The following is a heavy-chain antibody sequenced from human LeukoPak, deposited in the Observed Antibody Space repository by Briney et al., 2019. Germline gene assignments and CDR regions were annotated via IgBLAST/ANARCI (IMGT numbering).Heavy chain of an antibody. Sequence: GGSLRLSCAAPGFTFSSYAMSWVRQAPGKGLEWVSAISGSGGSTYYADSVKGRFTISRDNSKNTLYLQMNSLRAEDTAVYYCAKDDRYYYDSSGYSNWFDPWGQGTLVTVSS. CDR3: AKDDRYYYDSSGYSNWFDP. D-gene: IGHD3-22*01. J-gene: IGHJ5*02. V-gene: IGHV3-23*01. CDR2: ISGSGGST. CDR1: GFTFSSYA.